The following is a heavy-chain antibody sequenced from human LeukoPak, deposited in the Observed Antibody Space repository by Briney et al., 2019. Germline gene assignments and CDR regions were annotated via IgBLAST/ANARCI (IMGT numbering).Heavy chain of an antibody. Sequence: GRSLRPSCAASGFTFSSYSMNCVSPAPGKGREWVSSISSSSSYIYYADSVKGRFTISRDNAKNSLYLQMISLRAEVTAVYYCARGLEDIVVVPAENWFDPWGQGTLVTVSS. CDR1: GFTFSSYS. V-gene: IGHV3-21*01. D-gene: IGHD2-2*01. CDR2: ISSSSSYI. J-gene: IGHJ5*02. CDR3: ARGLEDIVVVPAENWFDP.